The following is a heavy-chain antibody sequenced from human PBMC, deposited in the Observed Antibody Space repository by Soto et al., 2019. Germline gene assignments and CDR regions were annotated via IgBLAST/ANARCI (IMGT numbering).Heavy chain of an antibody. V-gene: IGHV4-59*01. Sequence: SETLSLTCNVSGGSISGYYWSWIRQPPGKGLEYIGYIYYRGSTNYNPSLESRVTMSVDTSRNQFSLKVNSVTAADTAVYYCARQQLLPFYYALDVWGQGTTVTVSS. J-gene: IGHJ6*02. CDR1: GGSISGYY. CDR2: IYYRGST. D-gene: IGHD6-13*01. CDR3: ARQQLLPFYYALDV.